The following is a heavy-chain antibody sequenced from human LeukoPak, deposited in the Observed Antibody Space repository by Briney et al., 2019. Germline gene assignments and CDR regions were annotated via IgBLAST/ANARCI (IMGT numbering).Heavy chain of an antibody. CDR3: ARGVATTYYYMDV. CDR1: GGSISSGGYY. Sequence: TLSLTCTVSGGSISSGGYYWSWIRQPPGKGLEWIGYIYHSGSTYYNPSLKSRVTISVDRSKNQFSLKLSSVTAADTAVYYCARGVATTYYYMDVWGKGTTVTVSS. J-gene: IGHJ6*03. V-gene: IGHV4-30-2*01. D-gene: IGHD1-14*01. CDR2: IYHSGST.